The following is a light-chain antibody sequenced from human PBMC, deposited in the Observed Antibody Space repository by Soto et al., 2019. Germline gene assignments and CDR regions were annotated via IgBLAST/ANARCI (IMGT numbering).Light chain of an antibody. CDR1: SSDVGAYNY. J-gene: IGLJ1*01. CDR3: NSYTSRSTQV. Sequence: QSALTQPASVSWSPGQSIAISCTGTSSDVGAYNYVSWYQQHPGKAPKLMIYEVSNRPSGVSDRFSGSKSGNTASLTISGLQAEDEADYYCNSYTSRSTQVFGTETKLTVL. CDR2: EVS. V-gene: IGLV2-14*01.